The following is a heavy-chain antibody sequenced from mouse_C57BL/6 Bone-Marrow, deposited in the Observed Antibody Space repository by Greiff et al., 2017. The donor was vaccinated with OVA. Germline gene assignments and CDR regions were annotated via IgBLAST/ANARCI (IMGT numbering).Heavy chain of an antibody. D-gene: IGHD1-1*01. CDR2: ISSGGSYT. CDR3: ARRGYYYGSYYFDY. V-gene: IGHV5-6*01. J-gene: IGHJ2*01. CDR1: GFTFSSYG. Sequence: EVQGVESGGDLVKPGGSLKLSCAASGFTFSSYGMSWVRQTPDKRLEWVATISSGGSYTYYPDSVKGRFTISRDNAKNTLYLQMSSLKSEDTAMYYCARRGYYYGSYYFDYWGQGTTLTVSS.